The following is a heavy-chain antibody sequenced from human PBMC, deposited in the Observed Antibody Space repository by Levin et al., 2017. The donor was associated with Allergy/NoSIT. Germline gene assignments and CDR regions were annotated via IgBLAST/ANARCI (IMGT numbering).Heavy chain of an antibody. D-gene: IGHD5-24*01. CDR1: GFTFSDYA. Sequence: GGSLRLSCAASGFTFSDYAMVWVRQAPGTGLEYVSAISSNAGSTYYANSVKGRFTISRDNSKNTLYLQMGSLRAEDMAVYYCARVRDGSIDYWGQGTLVSVSS. CDR3: ARVRDGSIDY. J-gene: IGHJ4*02. CDR2: ISSNAGST. V-gene: IGHV3-64*01.